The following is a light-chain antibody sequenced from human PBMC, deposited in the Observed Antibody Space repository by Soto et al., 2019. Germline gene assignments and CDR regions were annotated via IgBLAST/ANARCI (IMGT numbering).Light chain of an antibody. CDR2: EVV. V-gene: IGLV2-14*01. CDR1: GGDIGIFNF. Sequence: QSALTQPASVSGSPGQSITISCTAIGGDIGIFNFLSWYQQHPGKAPKLIILEVVNRPSGISNRFSGSKSGNTASLTISGLQPDDEADYYCSSYTNSATVLFGGGTKLTVL. CDR3: SSYTNSATVL. J-gene: IGLJ2*01.